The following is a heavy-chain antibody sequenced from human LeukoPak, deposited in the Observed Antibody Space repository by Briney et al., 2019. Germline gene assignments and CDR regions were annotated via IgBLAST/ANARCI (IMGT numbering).Heavy chain of an antibody. CDR2: IYTSGST. Sequence: PSETLSLTCTVSGVSISSYYWSWIRQPAGKGLEWIGRIYTSGSTNYNPSLKSRVAMSVDTSKNQFSLKLSSVTAADTAVYYCARDTYYYDSSGYWADYWGQGTLVTVSS. V-gene: IGHV4-4*07. J-gene: IGHJ4*02. D-gene: IGHD3-22*01. CDR1: GVSISSYY. CDR3: ARDTYYYDSSGYWADY.